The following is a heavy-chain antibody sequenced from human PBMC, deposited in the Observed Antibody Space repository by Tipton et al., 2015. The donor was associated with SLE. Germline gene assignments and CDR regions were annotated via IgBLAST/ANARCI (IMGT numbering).Heavy chain of an antibody. V-gene: IGHV3-15*01. Sequence: SLRLSCAASGFTFSNAWMSWVRQAPGKGLEWVGRIKSKTDGGTTDYAAPVKGRFTISRDDSKNTLYLQMNSLKTEDTAVYYCARVGNYDILTGNFDYWGQGTLVTVSS. D-gene: IGHD3-9*01. CDR2: IKSKTDGGTT. J-gene: IGHJ4*02. CDR1: GFTFSNAW. CDR3: ARVGNYDILTGNFDY.